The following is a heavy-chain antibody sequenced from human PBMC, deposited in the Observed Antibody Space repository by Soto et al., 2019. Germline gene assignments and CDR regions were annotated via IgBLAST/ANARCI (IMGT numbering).Heavy chain of an antibody. Sequence: QLQLQESGPGLVKPSETLSLTCTVSGGSISSGGYYWVWIRQPPGKGLEWIGRFYYSGSTNYNPSLKSRVATSVDTSKNQFSLKLTSVTAADTAVYFCARLTSGYFDYWGQGTLVTVSS. V-gene: IGHV4-39*01. D-gene: IGHD1-26*01. J-gene: IGHJ4*02. CDR1: GGSISSGGYY. CDR2: FYYSGST. CDR3: ARLTSGYFDY.